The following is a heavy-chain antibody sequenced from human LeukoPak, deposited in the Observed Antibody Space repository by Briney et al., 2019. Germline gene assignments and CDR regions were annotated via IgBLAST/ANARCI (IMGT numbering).Heavy chain of an antibody. Sequence: GGSLRLSCAASGFTFSNHWMHWVRQVPGKGLVWVSRIASDGSSTTYADSVKGRFSISRDNAKNTLYLQMNSLRVEDTAVYYCARGRPHGNDYWGQGTLVTVSS. CDR1: GFTFSNHW. CDR2: IASDGSST. CDR3: ARGRPHGNDY. V-gene: IGHV3-74*01. J-gene: IGHJ4*02. D-gene: IGHD4-23*01.